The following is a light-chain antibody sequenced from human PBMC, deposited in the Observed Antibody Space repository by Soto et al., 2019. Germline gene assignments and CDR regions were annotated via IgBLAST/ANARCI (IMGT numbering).Light chain of an antibody. CDR2: DAS. V-gene: IGKV1-33*01. J-gene: IGKJ4*01. CDR3: HNLPPLT. Sequence: DIQMTQSPSAMAASVGDRVTITCQASQDITDYLNWCQQKPGXAXXLLIYDASNLETGVPSRFSGSESGTDFTFTISSLQPEDIATYKYHNLPPLTFGGGTKV. CDR1: QDITDY.